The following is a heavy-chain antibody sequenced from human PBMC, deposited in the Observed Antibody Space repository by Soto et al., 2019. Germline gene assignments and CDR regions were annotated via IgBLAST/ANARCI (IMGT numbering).Heavy chain of an antibody. D-gene: IGHD4-17*01. CDR3: ARAGYGDYGKPFDY. Sequence: QVQLVQSGAEVKKPGSSVKVSCKTSGGTFSNYAISWVRQAPGQGREWMGGIIPIFGTANYAQKFQGRVTITADESTTTAYMEVSSLRSEDTAVYYCARAGYGDYGKPFDYWGQGSLVTVSS. CDR1: GGTFSNYA. CDR2: IIPIFGTA. J-gene: IGHJ4*02. V-gene: IGHV1-69*01.